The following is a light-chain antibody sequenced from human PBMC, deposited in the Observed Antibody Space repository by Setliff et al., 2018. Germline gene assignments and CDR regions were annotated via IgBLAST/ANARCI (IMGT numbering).Light chain of an antibody. J-gene: IGLJ2*01. CDR2: DVS. CDR3: CSYAGSYR. CDR1: SSDVGGYNY. Sequence: QSALTQPRSVSGSPGRSVTISCTGTSSDVGGYNYVSWYQQHPGKAPKLMIYDVSKRPSGVPDRFSGSKSGSTASLTISGLQAEDEADYYCCSYAGSYRFGGGTK. V-gene: IGLV2-11*01.